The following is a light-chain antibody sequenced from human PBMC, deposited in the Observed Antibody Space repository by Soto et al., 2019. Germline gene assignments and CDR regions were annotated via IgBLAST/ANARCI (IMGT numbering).Light chain of an antibody. CDR1: QSVNNF. J-gene: IGKJ4*01. Sequence: EIVLTQSPATLSLSPGERATLSCRASQSVNNFLAWYQQKPGQAPRLLIYDASNRATGVSARFSGSGSGTDLTLTISSLEPEDSAVYYCQQRSNWLTFGGGTRVEIK. CDR2: DAS. CDR3: QQRSNWLT. V-gene: IGKV3-11*01.